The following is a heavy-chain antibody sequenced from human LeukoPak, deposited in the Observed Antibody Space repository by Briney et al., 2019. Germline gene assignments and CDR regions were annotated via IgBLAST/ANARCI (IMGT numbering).Heavy chain of an antibody. V-gene: IGHV3-30-3*01. D-gene: IGHD3-22*01. J-gene: IGHJ5*02. Sequence: PGGSLRLSCAASGFTFSSYAMHWVRQAPGKGLEWVAVISYDGSNKYYADSVKGRFTISRDNSKNTLYLQMNSLRAEDTAVYYCARDRRITMIVVVRQDSNWFDPWGQGTLVTVPS. CDR3: ARDRRITMIVVVRQDSNWFDP. CDR2: ISYDGSNK. CDR1: GFTFSSYA.